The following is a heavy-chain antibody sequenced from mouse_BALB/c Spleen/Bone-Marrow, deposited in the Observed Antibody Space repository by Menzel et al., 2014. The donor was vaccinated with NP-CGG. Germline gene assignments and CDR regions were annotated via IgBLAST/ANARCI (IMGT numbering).Heavy chain of an antibody. CDR3: ARDMGLLRFDY. CDR1: GFTSTDYY. D-gene: IGHD2-3*01. CDR2: IRNKANGYTT. Sequence: EVQLQQSGGGLVQPGGSLRLSCATSGFTSTDYYMSWVRRPPGKALEWLTFIRNKANGYTTEYSASVKGRFTISRDNSQSILYLQMNTLRAEDSATYYCARDMGLLRFDYWGQGTTLTVSS. J-gene: IGHJ2*01. V-gene: IGHV7-3*02.